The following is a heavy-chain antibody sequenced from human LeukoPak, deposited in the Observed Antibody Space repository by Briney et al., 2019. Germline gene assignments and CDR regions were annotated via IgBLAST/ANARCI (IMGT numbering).Heavy chain of an antibody. D-gene: IGHD5-12*01. CDR1: GGSFSGYY. J-gene: IGHJ6*03. V-gene: IGHV4-38-2*01. Sequence: PSETLSLTCAVYGGSFSGYYWGWIRQPPGKGLEWIGSIYHSGSTYYNPSLKSRVTISVDTSKNQFSLKLSSVTAADTAVYYCATHSGYEYYYYYYYMDVWGKGTTVTVSS. CDR3: ATHSGYEYYYYYYYMDV. CDR2: IYHSGST.